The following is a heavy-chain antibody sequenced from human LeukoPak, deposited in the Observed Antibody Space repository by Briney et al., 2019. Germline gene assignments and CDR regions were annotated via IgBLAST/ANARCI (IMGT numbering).Heavy chain of an antibody. CDR1: GGTFSSYA. Sequence: ASVKVSCKASGGTFSSYAISWVRQAPGQGLEWMGGIIPIFDTANYAQKFQGRVTITADESTSTTYMELSSLRSEDTAVYYCARESYPRIITAADGSDYWGQGTLVTVSS. V-gene: IGHV1-69*13. J-gene: IGHJ4*02. D-gene: IGHD1-26*01. CDR3: ARESYPRIITAADGSDY. CDR2: IIPIFDTA.